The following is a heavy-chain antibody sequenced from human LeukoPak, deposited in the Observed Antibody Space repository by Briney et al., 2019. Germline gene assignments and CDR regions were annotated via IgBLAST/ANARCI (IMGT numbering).Heavy chain of an antibody. CDR2: INPNSGDT. CDR1: GYTSTGYY. CDR3: APSTGWYDYFNY. D-gene: IGHD6-19*01. Sequence: ASVKVSCVASGYTSTGYYIHWGRPAPGQGLEWMGWINPNSGDTNYAQKFQGSVTMTRDTSISTAYMELSRLRSDDTAVYYCAPSTGWYDYFNYWGHGNPVTVSS. J-gene: IGHJ4*03. V-gene: IGHV1-2*02.